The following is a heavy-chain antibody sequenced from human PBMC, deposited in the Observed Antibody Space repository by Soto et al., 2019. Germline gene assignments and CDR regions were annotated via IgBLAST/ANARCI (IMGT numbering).Heavy chain of an antibody. V-gene: IGHV3-74*01. Sequence: GGSLRLSCAASGFTFSSYWMHWVSQAPGKGLVWVSRINGDGSYTGHADSVRGRFTISRDNAKNTLYLQMRILRAEDTAVYFCARSLSTSPDYWGQGT. D-gene: IGHD2-2*01. CDR1: GFTFSSYW. CDR3: ARSLSTSPDY. CDR2: INGDGSYT. J-gene: IGHJ4*02.